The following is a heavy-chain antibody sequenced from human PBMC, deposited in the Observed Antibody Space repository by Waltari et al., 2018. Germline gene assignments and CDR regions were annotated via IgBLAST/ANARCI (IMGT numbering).Heavy chain of an antibody. CDR1: GGSMKSYY. CDR2: IYVNGAT. CDR3: ARGVYTFDSRWHYDL. V-gene: IGHV4-59*13. D-gene: IGHD3-16*01. J-gene: IGHJ2*01. Sequence: QVQLQESGPGLVKPLETLSLTCTVSGGSMKSYYWSWLRQSPDKGLEWFGYIYVNGATNYNPSLQSRVSISLDPSTYQFSLELSSMTAADTAIYFCARGVYTFDSRWHYDLWGRGTLVTVSS.